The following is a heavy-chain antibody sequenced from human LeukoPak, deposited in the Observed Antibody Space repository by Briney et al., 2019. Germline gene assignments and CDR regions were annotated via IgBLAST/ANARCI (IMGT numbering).Heavy chain of an antibody. CDR3: AKEWELLGFDY. Sequence: GRSLRLSCAASGFTFDDYAMHWVRQAPGKGREWVSGISWNSGSIGYADSVKGRFTISRDNAKNSLYLQMNSLRAEDTALYYCAKEWELLGFDYWGQGTLVTVSS. J-gene: IGHJ4*02. CDR2: ISWNSGSI. D-gene: IGHD1-26*01. CDR1: GFTFDDYA. V-gene: IGHV3-9*01.